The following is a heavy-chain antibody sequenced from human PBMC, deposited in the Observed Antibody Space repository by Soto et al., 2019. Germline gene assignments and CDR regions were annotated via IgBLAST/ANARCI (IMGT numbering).Heavy chain of an antibody. V-gene: IGHV3-7*01. CDR2: IKQDGSEK. CDR3: ARDDIGAPNAFDM. CDR1: GFTFSSYW. Sequence: PGGSLRLSCAASGFTFSSYWMSWVRQAPGKGLEWVANIKQDGSEKYYVDSVKGRFTISRDNAKNSLYLQMNSLRAEDTAVYYCARDDIGAPNAFDMWGQGTMVTVSS. D-gene: IGHD2-15*01. J-gene: IGHJ3*02.